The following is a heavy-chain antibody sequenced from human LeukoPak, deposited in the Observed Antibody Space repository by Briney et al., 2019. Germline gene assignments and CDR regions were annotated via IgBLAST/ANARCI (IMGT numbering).Heavy chain of an antibody. CDR3: ARDRVVSGRFGEVAS. D-gene: IGHD3-10*01. V-gene: IGHV3-21*01. CDR2: ISSSSRHI. J-gene: IGHJ5*01. CDR1: GVTFSRYN. Sequence: PGGSLRLSCAGSGVTFSRYNMNWFRQAPGRGLERVSSISSSSRHIFYADSVKGRFTISRDDAKNSLYLQMSSLRADDTAVYYCARDRVVSGRFGEVASWGQGTLVTVSS.